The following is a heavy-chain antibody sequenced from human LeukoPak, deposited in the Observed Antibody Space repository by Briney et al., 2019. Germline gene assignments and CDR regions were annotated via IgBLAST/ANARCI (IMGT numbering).Heavy chain of an antibody. Sequence: SETLSLTCTVSGGSISSGSYYWSWIRQPAGKGLEWIGRIYTSGSTNYNPSLKSRVTISVDTPKNQFSLKLSSVTAADTAVYYCARERLQWRNYYYMDVWGKGTTVTVSS. V-gene: IGHV4-61*02. CDR3: ARERLQWRNYYYMDV. D-gene: IGHD4-11*01. CDR1: GGSISSGSYY. J-gene: IGHJ6*03. CDR2: IYTSGST.